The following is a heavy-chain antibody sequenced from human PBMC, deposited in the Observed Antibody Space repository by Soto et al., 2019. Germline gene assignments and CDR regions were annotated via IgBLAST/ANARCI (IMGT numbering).Heavy chain of an antibody. J-gene: IGHJ6*02. Sequence: QVHLQESGPGLVKPSGTLSLTCGVSGGSINNGYWWTWVRQPPGKGLEWIGEKHHSGSTNYNLSLKSGVSISLDKSKTQFSLILSSVTAADTAVYYCAYSSGWWRLDVWGQGTKVTVSS. CDR3: AYSSGWWRLDV. D-gene: IGHD6-19*01. CDR1: GGSINNGYW. V-gene: IGHV4-4*02. CDR2: KHHSGST.